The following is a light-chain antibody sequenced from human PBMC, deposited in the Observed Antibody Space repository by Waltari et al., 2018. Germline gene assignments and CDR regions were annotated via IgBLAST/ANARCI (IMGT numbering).Light chain of an antibody. V-gene: IGLV3-9*01. J-gene: IGLJ2*01. CDR1: NLESTN. Sequence: SFALTQPVSVSVALGQTATISCGADNLESTNVHWYQQKPGQAPVLVIYRDKNRPSGDPDRFSGSNSGNTATLTVSRAQHDDEADYFCQVWDSGTVVFGGGTRLTVL. CDR3: QVWDSGTVV. CDR2: RDK.